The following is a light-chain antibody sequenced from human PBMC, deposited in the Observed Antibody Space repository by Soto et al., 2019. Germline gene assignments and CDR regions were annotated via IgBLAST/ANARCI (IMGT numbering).Light chain of an antibody. CDR2: DAF. CDR1: QSIGGW. V-gene: IGKV1-5*01. Sequence: DIQMTQSPSTLSASIGDRVTITCRASQSIGGWLAWYQQRPGKAPNLLIYDAFSVKSGVPSRFSGSRSGTKFTLAISGLQPEDFATYYCQHYHSYPYTFSQGTKLEIK. J-gene: IGKJ2*01. CDR3: QHYHSYPYT.